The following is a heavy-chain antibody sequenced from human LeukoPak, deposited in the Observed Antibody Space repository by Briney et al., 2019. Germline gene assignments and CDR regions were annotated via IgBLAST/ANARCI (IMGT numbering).Heavy chain of an antibody. CDR2: IKKDGSEK. D-gene: IGHD2-15*01. CDR1: EFTFSTYW. CDR3: ARRRSGGSQDDAFDI. Sequence: SGGSLRLSCAASEFTFSTYWMSWVRQAPGKGLERVADIKKDGSEKYYVDSVKGRLTISRQNAKNSLFLQMNSLRAEDTAVYYCARRRSGGSQDDAFDIWGQGTMVTVSS. V-gene: IGHV3-7*01. J-gene: IGHJ3*02.